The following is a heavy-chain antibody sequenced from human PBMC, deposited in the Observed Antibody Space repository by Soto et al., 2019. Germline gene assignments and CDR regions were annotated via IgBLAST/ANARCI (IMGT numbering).Heavy chain of an antibody. CDR3: AVETTGYYYYGMDV. D-gene: IGHD4-4*01. CDR1: GYTFTSYA. Sequence: QVQLVQSGAEVKKPGASVKVSCKASGYTFTSYAMHWVRQAPGQRLEWMGWINAGNGNTKYSQKFQGRVTITRDTSASTAYMELSSLRSEDTAVYYCAVETTGYYYYGMDVWGQGTTVTVSS. V-gene: IGHV1-3*01. CDR2: INAGNGNT. J-gene: IGHJ6*02.